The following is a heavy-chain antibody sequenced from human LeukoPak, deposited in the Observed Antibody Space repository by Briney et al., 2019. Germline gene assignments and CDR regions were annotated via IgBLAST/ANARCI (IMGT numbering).Heavy chain of an antibody. CDR3: AKGGSSGYYLDAFDI. CDR2: IKRDGSEE. CDR1: EFTFSNYY. D-gene: IGHD3-22*01. J-gene: IGHJ3*02. Sequence: GGSLRLSCTASEFTFSNYYMSWVRQAPGKGLEWVASIKRDGSEESYVDSVKGRFTISRDNAKTSLYLQMNSLRAEDTAVYYCAKGGSSGYYLDAFDIWGQGTMVTVSS. V-gene: IGHV3-7*01.